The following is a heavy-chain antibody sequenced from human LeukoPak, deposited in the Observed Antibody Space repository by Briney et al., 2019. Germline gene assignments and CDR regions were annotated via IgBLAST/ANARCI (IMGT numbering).Heavy chain of an antibody. CDR1: SGSISSSCYY. V-gene: IGHV4-39*01. Sequence: SETLSLTCTVSSGSISSSCYYWGWIRQPPGKGLEWIGSIYYSGSTYYNPSLKSRVTISVDTSKNQFSLKLSTVTAADTAVYYCALLDVAFDIWGQGTMVTVSS. J-gene: IGHJ3*02. D-gene: IGHD3-3*01. CDR2: IYYSGST. CDR3: ALLDVAFDI.